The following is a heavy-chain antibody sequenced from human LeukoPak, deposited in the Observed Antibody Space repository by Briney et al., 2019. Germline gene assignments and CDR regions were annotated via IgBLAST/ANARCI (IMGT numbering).Heavy chain of an antibody. CDR2: ISGSGST. D-gene: IGHD6-19*01. CDR3: AKGVSSGWYYFDY. CDR1: GFTFSNYA. V-gene: IGHV3-23*01. J-gene: IGHJ4*02. Sequence: GGSLRLSCAASGFTFSNYAMTWVRQAPGKGLEWVSSISGSGSTYYADSVKGRFTISRDNSKNTMYLQMNSLRADDTAVYYCAKGVSSGWYYFDYWGQGTLVTVSS.